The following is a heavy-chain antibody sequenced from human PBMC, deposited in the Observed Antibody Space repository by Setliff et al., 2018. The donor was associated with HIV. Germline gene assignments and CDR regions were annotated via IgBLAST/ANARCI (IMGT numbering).Heavy chain of an antibody. CDR3: ARGSSSGTDLAVL. V-gene: IGHV4-38-2*01. J-gene: IGHJ4*02. CDR1: GYSISSAYD. CDR2: IHHTGRT. Sequence: SETLSLTCAVSGYSISSAYDWGWIRQPPGKGLEWIGSIHHTGRTYYNPSLKSRITISLDTSKNQYSLKLTSVTAADTAVYYCARGSSSGTDLAVLWGQGTLVTVSS. D-gene: IGHD3-22*01.